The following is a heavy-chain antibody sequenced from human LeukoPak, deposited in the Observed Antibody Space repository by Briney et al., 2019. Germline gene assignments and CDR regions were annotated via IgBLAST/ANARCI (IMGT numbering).Heavy chain of an antibody. CDR1: GYTFTSYG. CDR2: ISAYNGNT. D-gene: IGHD3-3*01. CDR3: ARDGSRDYDFWSGYYRY. J-gene: IGHJ4*02. V-gene: IGHV1-18*01. Sequence: ASVKVSCKASGYTFTSYGISWVRQAPGQGLEWMGWISAYNGNTNYAQKLQGRVTMTTDTSTSTAYMELRSLRSDDTAVYCCARDGSRDYDFWSGYYRYWGQGTLVTVSS.